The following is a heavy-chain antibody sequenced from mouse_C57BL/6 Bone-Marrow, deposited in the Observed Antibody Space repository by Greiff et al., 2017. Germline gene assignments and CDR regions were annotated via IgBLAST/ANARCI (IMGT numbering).Heavy chain of an antibody. D-gene: IGHD4-1*01. CDR2: ISPGGSYT. CDR3: ARHNWEKFDY. Sequence: EVKLVESGGDLVKPGASLKLSCAASGFTFSSYGMSWVRQTPDQRLGWVATISPGGSYTYYPASVKGRFTISRDNAKNTLYLQMSSLKSEDTAMYYCARHNWEKFDYWGQGTTLTVSS. CDR1: GFTFSSYG. J-gene: IGHJ2*01. V-gene: IGHV5-6*01.